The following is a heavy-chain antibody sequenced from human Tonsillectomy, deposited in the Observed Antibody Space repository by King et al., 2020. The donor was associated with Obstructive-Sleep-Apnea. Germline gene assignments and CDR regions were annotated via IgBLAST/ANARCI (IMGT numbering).Heavy chain of an antibody. V-gene: IGHV1-18*04. J-gene: IGHJ4*02. CDR1: GYTFTSYG. D-gene: IGHD6-19*01. Sequence: VQLVESGAEVKKPGASVRISCKASGYTFTSYGITWVRQAPGQGLELMGWISPYNGYTEYAQKFQGRVSLTTDTPTSTVYMELMSLGSDDTAVYYCARASTGWYNFWGQGTLVTVSS. CDR2: ISPYNGYT. CDR3: ARASTGWYNF.